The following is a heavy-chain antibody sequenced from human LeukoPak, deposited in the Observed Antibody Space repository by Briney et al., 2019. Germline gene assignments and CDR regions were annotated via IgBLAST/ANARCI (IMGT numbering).Heavy chain of an antibody. V-gene: IGHV4-39*01. CDR3: ASTLYCSSTSCYARGVYYYYGMDV. Sequence: SETLSLTCTVSGGSISSSSYYWGWIRQPPGKGLEWIGSIYYSGSTYYNPSLKSRVTVSVDTSKNQFSLKLSSVTAADTAVYYCASTLYCSSTSCYARGVYYYYGMDVWGQGTTVTVSS. J-gene: IGHJ6*02. CDR1: GGSISSSSYY. CDR2: IYYSGST. D-gene: IGHD2-2*01.